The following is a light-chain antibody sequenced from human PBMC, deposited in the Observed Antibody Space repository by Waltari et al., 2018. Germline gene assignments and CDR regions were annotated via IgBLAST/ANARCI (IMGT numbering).Light chain of an antibody. CDR1: QGISSW. V-gene: IGKV1D-12*01. CDR3: LQTNSLPFT. Sequence: IKMTQSPSPVSASVGDRVTITCRASQGISSWLAWYQQKPGKAPNLLISAAASLQSGVPSRFSGSGSGTDFTLTISSLQPEDFATYYCLQTNSLPFTFGGGTNVEIK. CDR2: AAA. J-gene: IGKJ4*01.